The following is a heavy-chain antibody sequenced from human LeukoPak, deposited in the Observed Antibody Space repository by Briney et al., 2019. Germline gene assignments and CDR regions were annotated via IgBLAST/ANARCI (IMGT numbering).Heavy chain of an antibody. Sequence: GGSLRLSCAASGFTFSTYGMHWVRQAPGKGLEWVAFIRYDGRNKYYADSVKGRFTISRDNSKNTLCLQMNSLRAEDTAVYYCARTTSVSYVGDAFDIWGQGTMVTVSS. D-gene: IGHD1-26*01. V-gene: IGHV3-33*08. CDR1: GFTFSTYG. CDR2: IRYDGRNK. J-gene: IGHJ3*02. CDR3: ARTTSVSYVGDAFDI.